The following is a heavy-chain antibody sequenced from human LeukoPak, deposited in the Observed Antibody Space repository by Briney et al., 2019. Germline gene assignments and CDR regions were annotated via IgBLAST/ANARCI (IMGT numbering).Heavy chain of an antibody. D-gene: IGHD2-15*01. V-gene: IGHV4-59*08. J-gene: IGHJ4*02. Sequence: SETLSLTCTVSGGSISAYYWSWIRQPPGKGLEWIGYINYSGNTNYNPSLKSRVTISVDTSKNQFSLKLSSVTAADTAVYYCARLLTSLYYFDYWGQGTLVTVSS. CDR2: INYSGNT. CDR3: ARLLTSLYYFDY. CDR1: GGSISAYY.